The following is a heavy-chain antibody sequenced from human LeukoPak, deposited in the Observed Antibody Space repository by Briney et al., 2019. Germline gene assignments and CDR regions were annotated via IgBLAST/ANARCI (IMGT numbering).Heavy chain of an antibody. D-gene: IGHD2-15*01. CDR3: ASILGYCSGGSCYSANPFDY. Sequence: SETLSLTCTVSGGSISSGDYYWSWIRQPPGKGLEWIGYIYYSGSTYYIPSLKSRVTISVDTSKNQFSLKPSSVTAADTAVYYCASILGYCSGGSCYSANPFDYWGQGTLVTVSS. J-gene: IGHJ4*02. CDR1: GGSISSGDYY. CDR2: IYYSGST. V-gene: IGHV4-30-4*01.